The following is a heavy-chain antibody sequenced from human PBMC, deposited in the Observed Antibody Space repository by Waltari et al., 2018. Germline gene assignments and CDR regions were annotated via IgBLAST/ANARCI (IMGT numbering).Heavy chain of an antibody. V-gene: IGHV1-2*02. D-gene: IGHD3-3*02. Sequence: QVQLVQSGAEVKESGASVKVSCKASGYTFTGYYIHWVRQAPGQGLEWIGWINPNSGDTNFAQRFQGRVTMTRDTSISTAYMELSRLRSDDTAMYYCAKESIGRHFESWGQGTLVTVSS. CDR2: INPNSGDT. CDR1: GYTFTGYY. CDR3: AKESIGRHFES. J-gene: IGHJ4*02.